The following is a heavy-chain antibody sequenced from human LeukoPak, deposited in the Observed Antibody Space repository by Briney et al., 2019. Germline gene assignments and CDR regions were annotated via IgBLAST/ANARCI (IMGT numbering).Heavy chain of an antibody. CDR3: ARDRIAVAGRKYYYYMDV. CDR1: GYTFTGYY. D-gene: IGHD6-19*01. CDR2: IIPSLGTA. Sequence: SVKVSCKASGYTFTGYYMHWVRQAPGQGLEWMGGIIPSLGTANYAQKFEGRVTITADKSTSTAYMELSSLRSEDTAVYYCARDRIAVAGRKYYYYMDVWGKGTTVTVSS. V-gene: IGHV1-69*06. J-gene: IGHJ6*03.